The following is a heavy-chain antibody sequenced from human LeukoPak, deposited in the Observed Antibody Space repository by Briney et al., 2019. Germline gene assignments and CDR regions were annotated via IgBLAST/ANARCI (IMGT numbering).Heavy chain of an antibody. CDR2: ISYDGSNK. J-gene: IGHJ4*02. CDR3: ARDQNLDY. CDR1: GGTFSSYA. Sequence: SCKASGGTFSSYAMHWVRQAPGKGLEWVAVISYDGSNKYYADSVKGRFTISRDNSKNTLYLQMNSLRAEDTAVYYCARDQNLDYWGQGTLVTVSS. V-gene: IGHV3-30-3*01.